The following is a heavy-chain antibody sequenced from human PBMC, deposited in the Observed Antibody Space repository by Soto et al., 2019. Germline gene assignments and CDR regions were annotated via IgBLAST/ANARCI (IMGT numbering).Heavy chain of an antibody. CDR2: ISATGGGT. J-gene: IGHJ4*02. CDR1: GFKFSNYA. Sequence: GGSLRLSCAASGFKFSNYAMSWVRQAPGKGLEWVPLISATGGGTYYADSVKGRFTISRDNSHNTLYLQVHSLTAEDTAVYYCAKDRRAGGTSAFYFGFWGQGAQVTVSS. V-gene: IGHV3-23*01. D-gene: IGHD3-16*01. CDR3: AKDRRAGGTSAFYFGF.